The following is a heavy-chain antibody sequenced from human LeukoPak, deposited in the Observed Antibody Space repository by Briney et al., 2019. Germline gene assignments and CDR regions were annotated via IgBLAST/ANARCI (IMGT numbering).Heavy chain of an antibody. D-gene: IGHD6-25*01. CDR1: GFTFSSYW. J-gene: IGHJ4*02. CDR2: IKQDGSES. V-gene: IGHV3-7*01. CDR3: AVDPRERRDY. Sequence: GGSLRLSCAASGFTFSSYWMSWVRQAPGKGLEWVANIKQDGSESYYVDSVKGRFTISRDNAKNSLYLQMNNLRAEDTAIYYCAVDPRERRDYWGQGTLVTVSS.